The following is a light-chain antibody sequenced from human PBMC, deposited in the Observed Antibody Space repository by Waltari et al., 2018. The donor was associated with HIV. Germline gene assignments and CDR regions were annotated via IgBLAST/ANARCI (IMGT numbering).Light chain of an antibody. Sequence: QSALTQPASMFGSPGQSITISCTGTSSDVGAYEYVAWYQHHPGKAPKLLISDVSNRPSGVSHRFSGSKSGNTASLTISGLQADDEALCYCSSYTHNHRILFGGGTNLTVL. CDR1: SSDVGAYEY. J-gene: IGLJ2*01. V-gene: IGLV2-14*01. CDR2: DVS. CDR3: SSYTHNHRIL.